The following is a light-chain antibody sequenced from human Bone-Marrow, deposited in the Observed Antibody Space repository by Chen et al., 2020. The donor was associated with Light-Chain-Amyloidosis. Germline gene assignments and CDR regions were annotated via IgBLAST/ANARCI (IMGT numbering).Light chain of an antibody. Sequence: SYVLTQPSSVSVAPGQTATLPCGGTNIGSTSVHWYQQTPGQAPLLVVYADRDRPSGIPERLSGYKSGNTATLTISRVEAGDEADYYCQVWDRSSDRPVFGGGTKLTVL. CDR2: ADR. CDR1: NIGSTS. V-gene: IGLV3-21*02. CDR3: QVWDRSSDRPV. J-gene: IGLJ3*02.